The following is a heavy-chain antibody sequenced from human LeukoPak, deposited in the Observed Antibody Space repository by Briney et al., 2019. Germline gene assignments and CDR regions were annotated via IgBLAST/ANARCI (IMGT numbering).Heavy chain of an antibody. V-gene: IGHV1-69*13. J-gene: IGHJ3*02. CDR3: ARVRVVPAAPPVPGAFDI. Sequence: SVKVSCKASGYTFTSYDINWVRQATGQGLEWMGGIIPIFGTANYAQKFQGRVTITADESTSTAYMELSSLRSEDTAVYYCARVRVVPAAPPVPGAFDIWGQGTMVTVSS. CDR1: GYTFTSYD. CDR2: IIPIFGTA. D-gene: IGHD2-2*01.